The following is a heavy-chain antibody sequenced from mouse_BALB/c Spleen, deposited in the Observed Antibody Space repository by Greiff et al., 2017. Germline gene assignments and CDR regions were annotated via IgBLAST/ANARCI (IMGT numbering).Heavy chain of an antibody. D-gene: IGHD2-1*01. J-gene: IGHJ3*01. CDR1: GYTFSSYW. Sequence: QVQLQQSGAELMKPGASVKISCKATGYTFSSYWIEWVKQRPGHGLEWIGEILPGSGSTNYNEKFKGKATFTADTSSNTAYMQLSSLTSKDSAVYYCARGSYGNPWFAYWGQGTLVTVSA. V-gene: IGHV1-9*01. CDR2: ILPGSGST. CDR3: ARGSYGNPWFAY.